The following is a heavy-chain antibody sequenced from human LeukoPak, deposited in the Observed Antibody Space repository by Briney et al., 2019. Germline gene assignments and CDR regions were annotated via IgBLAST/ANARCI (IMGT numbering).Heavy chain of an antibody. Sequence: GGSLRLSCAASGLTFSSYWMHWVRQAPGKGLVWVSSINTDGSTTTYADSVKGRFTISRDNAKNTLYLQMNGLRAEDMAVYYCARDYKYHPDYWGQGTLVTVSS. CDR1: GLTFSSYW. CDR2: INTDGSTT. D-gene: IGHD1-14*01. V-gene: IGHV3-74*01. CDR3: ARDYKYHPDY. J-gene: IGHJ4*02.